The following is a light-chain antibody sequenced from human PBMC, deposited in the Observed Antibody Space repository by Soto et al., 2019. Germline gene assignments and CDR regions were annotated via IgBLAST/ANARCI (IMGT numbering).Light chain of an antibody. Sequence: EIVMTQSPATLSVSPGERATLSCTASHYVYSNVARFQQRPGQAPRLLIYRASTRATGTPARFSGSGSGTEFTLTITSLQSEDFALYYCQQYHNLWTFGRGTEVEIK. J-gene: IGKJ1*01. V-gene: IGKV3-15*01. CDR1: HYVYSN. CDR3: QQYHNLWT. CDR2: RAS.